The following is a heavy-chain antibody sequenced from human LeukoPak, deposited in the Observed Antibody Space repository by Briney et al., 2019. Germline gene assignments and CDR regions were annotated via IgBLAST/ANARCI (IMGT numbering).Heavy chain of an antibody. Sequence: SETLSLSCTVSAGSITSSSYYWGWIRQPPGKGLEWIGTIYYGGRTYYNPSLKSRVTISVDTSKSQFSLNLSSVTAAGTAVYYCARRAASAGYFDYWGQGTLVTVSS. D-gene: IGHD6-13*01. CDR1: AGSITSSSYY. J-gene: IGHJ4*02. V-gene: IGHV4-39*01. CDR2: IYYGGRT. CDR3: ARRAASAGYFDY.